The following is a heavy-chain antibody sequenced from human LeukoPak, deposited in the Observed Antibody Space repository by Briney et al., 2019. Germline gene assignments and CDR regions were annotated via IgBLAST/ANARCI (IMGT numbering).Heavy chain of an antibody. Sequence: ASVKVSCKASGYTFTSYYMHWVRQAPGQGLEWVGWIRGDNGNTNYAQKFQGRVTITADEPTSTAYMELSSLRSEDTAVYYCASRHSSGWYEVTGDWFDPWGQGTLVTVSS. CDR3: ASRHSSGWYEVTGDWFDP. CDR1: GYTFTSYY. CDR2: IRGDNGNT. D-gene: IGHD6-19*01. J-gene: IGHJ5*02. V-gene: IGHV1-18*04.